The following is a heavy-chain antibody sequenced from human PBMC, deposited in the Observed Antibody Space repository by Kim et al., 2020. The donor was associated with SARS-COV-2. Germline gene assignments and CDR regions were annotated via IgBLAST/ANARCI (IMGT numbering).Heavy chain of an antibody. CDR3: ARDLWVGWLQSRNNWFDP. CDR2: ISSSSSYI. CDR1: GFTFSSYS. Sequence: GGSLRLSCAASGFTFSSYSMNWVRQAPGKGLEWVSSISSSSSYIYYADSVKGRFTISRDNAKNSLYLQMNSLRAEDTAVYYCARDLWVGWLQSRNNWFDPWGQGTLVTVAS. J-gene: IGHJ5*02. D-gene: IGHD3-10*01. V-gene: IGHV3-21*01.